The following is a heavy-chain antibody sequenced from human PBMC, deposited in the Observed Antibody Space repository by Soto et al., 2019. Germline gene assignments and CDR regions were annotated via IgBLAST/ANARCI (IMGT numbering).Heavy chain of an antibody. CDR1: GGSISSGGYY. Sequence: QVQLQESGPGLVKPSQTLSLTCTVSGGSISSGGYYWSWIRQHPGKGLEWIGNIYHSGSTYYNPSLKSRVIISVDTSKNQFSLKLSSVTAADTAVYYCARVRGGDELGYWFDPWGQGTLVTVSS. CDR2: IYHSGST. CDR3: ARVRGGDELGYWFDP. V-gene: IGHV4-31*03. D-gene: IGHD2-21*02. J-gene: IGHJ5*02.